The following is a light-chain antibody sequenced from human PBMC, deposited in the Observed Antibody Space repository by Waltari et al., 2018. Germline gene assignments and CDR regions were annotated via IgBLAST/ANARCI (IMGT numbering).Light chain of an antibody. V-gene: IGLV1-40*01. J-gene: IGLJ2*01. CDR2: GSR. CDR3: QSFDRSLSGVI. Sequence: QSVLTQPPSVSGAPGQRVTISCTGSSSNIGAGYDVYWYQQLPRTAPKRRIYGSRNRPSGGPDRFSASKSGTSASLAITGLQAEDEADYYCQSFDRSLSGVIFGGGTKLTVL. CDR1: SSNIGAGYD.